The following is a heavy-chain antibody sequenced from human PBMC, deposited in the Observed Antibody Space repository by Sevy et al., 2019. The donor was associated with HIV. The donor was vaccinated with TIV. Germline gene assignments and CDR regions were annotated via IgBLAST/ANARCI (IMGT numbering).Heavy chain of an antibody. V-gene: IGHV3-23*01. CDR1: GFSFMPYA. CDR2: ISGSSGLT. Sequence: GGSLRLSCAASGFSFMPYAMSWVRQAPGKGLEWVSGISGSSGLTYYADSVKGRFPISRENSKNTLYLQRKNLRADETAVYYCGKGTVAGPGGNYFDHWGQGALVTVSS. J-gene: IGHJ4*02. D-gene: IGHD3-10*01. CDR3: GKGTVAGPGGNYFDH.